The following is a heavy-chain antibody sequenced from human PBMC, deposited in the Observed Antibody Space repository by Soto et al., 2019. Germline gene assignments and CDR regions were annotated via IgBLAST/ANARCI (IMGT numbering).Heavy chain of an antibody. J-gene: IGHJ4*02. Sequence: ASVKVSCKASGFTFTNHAMQWVRQAPGQRLEWMGWINAGNGHTKYSQNFQGRVTITRDTSASTAYMELSSLISEDAAVYYCARGIWTMTRGAYYFDNWGQGTLVTVSS. V-gene: IGHV1-3*01. CDR1: GFTFTNHA. CDR2: INAGNGHT. D-gene: IGHD3-10*01. CDR3: ARGIWTMTRGAYYFDN.